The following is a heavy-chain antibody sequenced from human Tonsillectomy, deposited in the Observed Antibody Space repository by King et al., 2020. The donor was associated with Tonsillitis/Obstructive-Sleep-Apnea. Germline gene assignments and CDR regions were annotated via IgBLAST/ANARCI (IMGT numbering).Heavy chain of an antibody. CDR3: ARGDYYYYMDV. J-gene: IGHJ6*03. V-gene: IGHV4-59*01. CDR2: IYYRGST. Sequence: QLQESGPVLVKPSETLSLTCTVSGGSIRSYYWSWIRQPLGKGLEWIWYIYYRGSTNYNPTLKSRVTISVDTSKNQFSLKLSPVTAADTAVYYCARGDYYYYMDVWGKGTTVTVSS. CDR1: GGSIRSYY.